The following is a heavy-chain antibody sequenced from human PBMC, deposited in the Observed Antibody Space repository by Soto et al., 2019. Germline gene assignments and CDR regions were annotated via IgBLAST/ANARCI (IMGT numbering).Heavy chain of an antibody. D-gene: IGHD2-21*02. V-gene: IGHV4-4*02. J-gene: IGHJ5*02. CDR1: GGTVASSHG. CDR2: VYHTGDT. Sequence: PSESMELTCAVSGGTVASSHGLSWVRQSPSRGLEWIGNVYHTGDTNFNPSLQSRVTFSVDKSNNQFSLRLTSLTAADTAVYFCAREIVTAGGNNYFDPWGPGTLVTVSS. CDR3: AREIVTAGGNNYFDP.